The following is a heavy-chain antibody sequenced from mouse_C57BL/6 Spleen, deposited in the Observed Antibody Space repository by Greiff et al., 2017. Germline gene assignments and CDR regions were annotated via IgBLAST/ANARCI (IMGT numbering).Heavy chain of an antibody. CDR2: IYPRSGNT. CDR1: GYTFTSYG. CDR3: ARGDETYAMDY. J-gene: IGHJ4*01. Sequence: VKLQQSGAELARPGASVKLSCKASGYTFTSYGISWVKQRTGQGLEWIGEIYPRSGNTYYNEKFKGKATLTADKSSSTAYMELRSLTSEDSAVYFCARGDETYAMDYWGQGTSVTVSS. V-gene: IGHV1-81*01.